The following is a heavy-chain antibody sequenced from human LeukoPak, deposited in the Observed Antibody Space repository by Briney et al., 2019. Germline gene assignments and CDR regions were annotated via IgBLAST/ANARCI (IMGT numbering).Heavy chain of an antibody. J-gene: IGHJ4*02. V-gene: IGHV3-23*01. D-gene: IGHD3-10*01. CDR1: GFTFSSYA. CDR3: AKDVEVLLWFGDLSYFDY. CDR2: ISGSGGST. Sequence: LGGSLRLSCAASGFTFSSYAMSWVRQAPGKGLEWVSAISGSGGSTYYADSVKGRFTISRDNSKNTLYLQMNSLRAEDTAVCYCAKDVEVLLWFGDLSYFDYWGQGTLVTVSS.